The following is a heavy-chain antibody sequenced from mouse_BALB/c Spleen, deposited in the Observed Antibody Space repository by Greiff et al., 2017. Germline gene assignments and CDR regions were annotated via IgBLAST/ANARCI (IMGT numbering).Heavy chain of an antibody. Sequence: QVQLQQPGAELVKPGASVKLSCKASGYTFTSYWMHWVKQRPGQGLEWIGEIDPSDSYTNYNQKFKGKATLTVDKSSSTAYMQLSSLTSEDSAVYYCARWGNAYFDYWGQGTTLTVSS. J-gene: IGHJ2*01. CDR3: ARWGNAYFDY. CDR1: GYTFTSYW. CDR2: IDPSDSYT. V-gene: IGHV1-69*02. D-gene: IGHD2-1*01.